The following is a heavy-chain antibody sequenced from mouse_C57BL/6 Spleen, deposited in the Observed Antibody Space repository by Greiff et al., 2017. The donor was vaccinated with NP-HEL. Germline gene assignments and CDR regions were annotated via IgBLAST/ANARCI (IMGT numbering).Heavy chain of an antibody. CDR1: GYAFSSSW. CDR3: ARDGPNWYFDV. J-gene: IGHJ1*03. D-gene: IGHD1-1*01. Sequence: VQLQQSGPELVKPGASVKISCKASGYAFSSSWMNWVKQRPGKGLEWIGRIYPGDGDTNYNGKFKGKATLTADKSSSTAYMQLSSLTTEDSAVYFGARDGPNWYFDVWGTGTTVTVSS. V-gene: IGHV1-82*01. CDR2: IYPGDGDT.